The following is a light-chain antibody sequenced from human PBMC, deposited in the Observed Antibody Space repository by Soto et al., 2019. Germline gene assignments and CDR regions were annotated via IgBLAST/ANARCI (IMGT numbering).Light chain of an antibody. CDR2: DDS. CDR1: QSVIRY. J-gene: IGKJ3*01. Sequence: EIVLTQSPATLSLSAGERATLSCRASQSVIRYLAWYQQRPGQAPRLLIYDDSYRATGIPDRFSGSGSGTDLNLTISRLEPEDFAVYYCQQYGRSPFTCGPGTKGDIK. CDR3: QQYGRSPFT. V-gene: IGKV3-20*01.